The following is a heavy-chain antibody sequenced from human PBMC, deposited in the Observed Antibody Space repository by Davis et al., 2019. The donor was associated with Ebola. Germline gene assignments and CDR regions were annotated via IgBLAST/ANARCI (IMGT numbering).Heavy chain of an antibody. CDR1: GFNFSTYG. CDR3: PKDRYFFYGPDAFDI. J-gene: IGHJ3*02. CDR2: IRYDGNNE. Sequence: PGGSLRLSCAASGFNFSTYGMHWVRQPPGKGLEWVAFIRYDGNNEKFADSLEGRFTISRDNSKNTLYLQMNSLTIADTAVYYCPKDRYFFYGPDAFDIWGQGTMVTVSS. D-gene: IGHD2/OR15-2a*01. V-gene: IGHV3-30*02.